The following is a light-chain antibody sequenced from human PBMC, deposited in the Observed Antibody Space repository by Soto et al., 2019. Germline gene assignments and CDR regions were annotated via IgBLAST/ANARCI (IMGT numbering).Light chain of an antibody. Sequence: DVVMTQSPLSLPVTLGQPASISCRSSQSLVYCDGNTYLNWFQQMPGQSPRRLIYKVSNRDSGVPDRFSGSAAGTDFTLKISRVEAEDVGVYYCMQGTHWPYTFGQGTKLEI. CDR2: KVS. CDR3: MQGTHWPYT. V-gene: IGKV2-30*01. CDR1: QSLVYCDGNTY. J-gene: IGKJ2*01.